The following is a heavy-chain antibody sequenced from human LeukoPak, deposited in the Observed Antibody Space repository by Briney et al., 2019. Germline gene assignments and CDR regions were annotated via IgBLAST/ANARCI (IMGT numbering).Heavy chain of an antibody. CDR1: GYTFTNYG. CDR2: INPNSGGT. V-gene: IGHV1-2*04. CDR3: AREPPLYSGSHFDY. D-gene: IGHD1-26*01. Sequence: EASVKVSCKASGYTFTNYGISWVRQAPGQGLEWMGWINPNSGGTNYAQKFQGWVTMTRDTSISTAYMELSRLRSDDTAVYYCAREPPLYSGSHFDYWGQGTLVTVSS. J-gene: IGHJ4*02.